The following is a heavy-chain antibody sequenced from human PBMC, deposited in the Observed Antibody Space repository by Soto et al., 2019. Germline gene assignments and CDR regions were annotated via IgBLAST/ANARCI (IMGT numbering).Heavy chain of an antibody. J-gene: IGHJ4*02. CDR3: ARENIAAAGRHLDY. V-gene: IGHV4-31*03. CDR2: IYYSGST. D-gene: IGHD6-13*01. Sequence: QVQLQESGPGLVKPSQTLSLTCTVSGGSISSGGYYWSWIRQHPGKGLEWIGYIYYSGSTYYNPSLKSRVTISVGTSKHQFSLKLSSVTAADTAVYYCARENIAAAGRHLDYWGQGTLVTVSS. CDR1: GGSISSGGYY.